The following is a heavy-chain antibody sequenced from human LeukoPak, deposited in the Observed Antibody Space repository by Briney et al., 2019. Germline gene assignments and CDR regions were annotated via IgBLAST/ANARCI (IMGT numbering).Heavy chain of an antibody. J-gene: IGHJ4*02. V-gene: IGHV3-7*01. CDR1: GFTFSSYW. CDR2: IKQDGSEK. D-gene: IGHD3-22*01. CDR3: ARDWVATKYYYGSSGYLDY. Sequence: GGSLRLSCAASGFTFSSYWMSWVRQAPGKGLEWVANIKQDGSEKYYVDSVKGRFTISRDNSKNTLCLQMNSLRAEDTAVYYCARDWVATKYYYGSSGYLDYWGQGTLVTVSS.